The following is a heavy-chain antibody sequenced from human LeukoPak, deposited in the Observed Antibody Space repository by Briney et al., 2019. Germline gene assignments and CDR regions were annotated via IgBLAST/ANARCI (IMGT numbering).Heavy chain of an antibody. D-gene: IGHD2-2*02. CDR1: NISVSDHF. Sequence: GGSLRLSCAASNISVSDHFVTWVRQAPGKGLECVAVLYTGGSTLYADSVQGRFTISRDNSLNTLLLQMDNLRGDDTAVYYCTSSRYKSGPRPRYFQHWGQGTLVTVSS. J-gene: IGHJ1*01. CDR2: LYTGGST. CDR3: TSSRYKSGPRPRYFQH. V-gene: IGHV3-53*01.